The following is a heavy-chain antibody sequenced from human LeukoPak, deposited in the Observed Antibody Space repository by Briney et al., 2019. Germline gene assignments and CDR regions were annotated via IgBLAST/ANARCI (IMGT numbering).Heavy chain of an antibody. CDR1: GFTFSSYS. D-gene: IGHD4-17*01. J-gene: IGHJ3*02. V-gene: IGHV3-21*01. CDR2: ICSSSSYI. CDR3: ASAYGDPYAFDI. Sequence: PGGSLRLSCAASGFTFSSYSMNWVRQAPGKGLEWVSSICSSSSYIYYADSVKGRFTISRDNAKNSLYLQMNSLRAEDTAVYYCASAYGDPYAFDIWGQGTMVTVSS.